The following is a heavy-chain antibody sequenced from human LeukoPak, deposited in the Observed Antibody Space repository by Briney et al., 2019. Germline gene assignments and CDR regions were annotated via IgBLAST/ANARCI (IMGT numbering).Heavy chain of an antibody. J-gene: IGHJ4*02. D-gene: IGHD3-22*01. CDR3: ARGRYDSSGYYALFDY. Sequence: GGSLRLSCAASGFTFSSYAMFWVRQAPGKGLDWVSAISGSGGSTYYADSVKGRFTISRDNAKNSVYLQVNSVRAEDTAVYYCARGRYDSSGYYALFDYWGRGTLVTVSS. CDR2: ISGSGGST. V-gene: IGHV3-23*01. CDR1: GFTFSSYA.